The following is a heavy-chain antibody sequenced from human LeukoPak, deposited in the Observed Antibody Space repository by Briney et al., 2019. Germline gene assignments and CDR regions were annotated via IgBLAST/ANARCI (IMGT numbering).Heavy chain of an antibody. CDR2: IYSSGST. D-gene: IGHD2-15*01. Sequence: GGSLRLSCAASGFTVSSNYMSWVRQAPGKGLGWVSVIYSSGSTYYADSVKGRFTISRDNSKNTLYLQMNSLRAEDTAVYYCARGASCTGGSCYFYYYGMDVWGQGTTVIVSS. CDR3: ARGASCTGGSCYFYYYGMDV. V-gene: IGHV3-53*01. CDR1: GFTVSSNY. J-gene: IGHJ6*02.